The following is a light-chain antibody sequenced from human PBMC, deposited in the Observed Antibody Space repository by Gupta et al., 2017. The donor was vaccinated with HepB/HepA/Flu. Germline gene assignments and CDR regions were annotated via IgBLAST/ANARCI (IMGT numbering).Light chain of an antibody. J-gene: IGLJ3*02. V-gene: IGLV1-40*01. CDR1: SSNIGAGYY. CDR2: GNI. CDR3: QSDDSIKSGSV. Sequence: QSVLTQPPSVSAAPGQRVTISCTGSSSNIGAGYYVHWYQQLPGTAPKLLIYGNINRPSGVPERFSGAKYGTAASMTSTGLQAEDEADYYCQSDDSIKSGSVFGGGTKLTVL.